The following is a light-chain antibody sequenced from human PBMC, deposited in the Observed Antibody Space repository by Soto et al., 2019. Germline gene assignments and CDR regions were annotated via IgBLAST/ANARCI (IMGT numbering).Light chain of an antibody. CDR1: QSVSSSY. V-gene: IGKV3-20*01. CDR3: QQYGRSGP. CDR2: GAS. J-gene: IGKJ1*01. Sequence: MVLPQTPGTLSLSPGERATLSCRASQSVSSSYLAWYQQKPGQAPRLLSYGASSRATGIPDRFSGSGSGTDFTLTISRLEPDDFAVYYCQQYGRSGPFGQRSKV.